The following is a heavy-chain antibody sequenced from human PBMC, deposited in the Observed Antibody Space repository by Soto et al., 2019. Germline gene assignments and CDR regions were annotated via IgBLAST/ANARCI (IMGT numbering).Heavy chain of an antibody. V-gene: IGHV5-10-1*01. Sequence: GESLKISCKGSGYSFTSYWISWVRQMPGKGLEWMGRIDPSDSYTNYSPSFQGHVTISADKSISTAYLQWSSLKASDTAMYYCARRGITMVRGVTIDYYYGMDVWGQGTTVTVSS. J-gene: IGHJ6*02. D-gene: IGHD3-10*01. CDR2: IDPSDSYT. CDR3: ARRGITMVRGVTIDYYYGMDV. CDR1: GYSFTSYW.